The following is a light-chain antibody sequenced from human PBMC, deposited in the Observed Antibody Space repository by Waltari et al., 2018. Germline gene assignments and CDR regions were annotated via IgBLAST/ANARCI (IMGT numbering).Light chain of an antibody. J-gene: IGKJ2*01. CDR3: LQATQFPRS. Sequence: DIVMTQTPLPSPVTLGQPASISCTSSQSLVHSDGSTYLSWLQQRPGQPPRLLIYGNSNRFSGVPDRFSGSGAGTDFTLKISRVEAEDVGIYYGLQATQFPRSFGQGTKLEIK. CDR2: GNS. CDR1: QSLVHSDGSTY. V-gene: IGKV2-24*01.